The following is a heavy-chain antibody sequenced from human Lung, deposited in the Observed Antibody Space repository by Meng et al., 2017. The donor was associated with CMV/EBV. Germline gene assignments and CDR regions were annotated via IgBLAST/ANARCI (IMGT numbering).Heavy chain of an antibody. D-gene: IGHD3-22*01. CDR3: ARRSRVTMIVVAPSG. J-gene: IGHJ4*02. CDR2: ITSSGRTI. CDR1: GFTFSDFY. V-gene: IGHV3-11*01. Sequence: SCAASGFTFSDFYMSWIRQAPGKGLEWVSYITSSGRTIHYADSVKGRFTVSRDNAKNSLYLKMNSLRAEDTALYYCARRSRVTMIVVAPSGWGQGTXVTVSS.